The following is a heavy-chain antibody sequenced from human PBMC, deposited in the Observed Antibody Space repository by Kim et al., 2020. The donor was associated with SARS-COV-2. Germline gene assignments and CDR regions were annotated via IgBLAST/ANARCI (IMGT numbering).Heavy chain of an antibody. CDR1: GGSFSGYY. D-gene: IGHD2-2*01. V-gene: IGHV4-34*01. CDR3: ARGPVVPAAMYYYSYGMD. Sequence: SETLSLTCAVYGGSFSGYYWSWIRQPPGKGLEWIGEINHSGSTNYNPSLKSRVTISVDTSKNQFSLKLSSVTAADTAVYYCARGPVVPAAMYYYSYGMD. CDR2: INHSGST. J-gene: IGHJ6*01.